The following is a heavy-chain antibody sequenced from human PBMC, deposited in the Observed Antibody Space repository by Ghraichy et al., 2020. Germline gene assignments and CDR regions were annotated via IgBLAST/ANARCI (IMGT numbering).Heavy chain of an antibody. D-gene: IGHD1-26*01. Sequence: GGSLRLSCAASGFTFDDYAMHWVRQAPGKGLEWVSGISWNSRNIGYADSVKGRFTISRDNAKNSLFLQMNSLRGEDTAFYYCAGGTSYYLFWGQGTLVTVSS. CDR3: AGGTSYYLF. V-gene: IGHV3-9*01. CDR2: ISWNSRNI. CDR1: GFTFDDYA. J-gene: IGHJ4*02.